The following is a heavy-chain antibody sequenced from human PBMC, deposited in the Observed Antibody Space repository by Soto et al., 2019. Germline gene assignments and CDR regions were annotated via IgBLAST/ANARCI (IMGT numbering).Heavy chain of an antibody. CDR3: ARDPSEGRVGNWFES. Sequence: QVQLVESGGGSVKPGGSLRLSCAASGFTFGGFYMGWIRQAPGRGLEWVASISSSTSYVYYADSVKGRFSTSRDNAKNILYLEMYGLRTEDTAVYYCARDPSEGRVGNWFESWGQGTLVTVSS. CDR1: GFTFGGFY. CDR2: ISSSTSYV. D-gene: IGHD2-2*01. V-gene: IGHV3-11*06. J-gene: IGHJ5*01.